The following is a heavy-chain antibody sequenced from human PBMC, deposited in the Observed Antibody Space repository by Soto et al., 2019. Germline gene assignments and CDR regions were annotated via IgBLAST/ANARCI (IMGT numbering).Heavy chain of an antibody. V-gene: IGHV3-21*01. CDR1: GFTFSSYS. D-gene: IGHD2-2*01. Sequence: EVQLVESGGGLVKPGGSLRLSCAASGFTFSSYSMNWVRQAPGKGLEWVSSISSSSSYIYYADSVKGRFTISRDNAKNSLYLQMNSLRAEDTAVYYCAREYCRSTSCWPRWFDPWGQLTLVTVSS. CDR3: AREYCRSTSCWPRWFDP. CDR2: ISSSSSYI. J-gene: IGHJ5*02.